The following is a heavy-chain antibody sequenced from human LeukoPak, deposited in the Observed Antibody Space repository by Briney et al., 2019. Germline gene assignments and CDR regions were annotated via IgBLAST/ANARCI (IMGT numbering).Heavy chain of an antibody. D-gene: IGHD3-10*01. CDR3: ARDGGAGSYIVY. CDR1: GGSISSSSYY. V-gene: IGHV4-39*02. CDR2: IYYSGST. J-gene: IGHJ4*02. Sequence: SETLSLTCTVSGGSISSSSYYWGWIRQPPGTGLEWIGSIYYSGSTYYNPSLKSRVTISVDTSKNQFSLKLSSVTAADTAVYYCARDGGAGSYIVYWGQGTLVTVSS.